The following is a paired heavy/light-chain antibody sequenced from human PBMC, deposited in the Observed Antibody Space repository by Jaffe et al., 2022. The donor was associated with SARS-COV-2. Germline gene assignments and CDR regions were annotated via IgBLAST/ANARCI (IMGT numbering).Heavy chain of an antibody. CDR3: AKGFSVRSGYSYGLSDY. D-gene: IGHD5-18*01. J-gene: IGHJ4*02. CDR2: LSGSGDSP. CDR1: GFTFTNHA. V-gene: IGHV3-23*01. Sequence: EVQLLESGGGLIQPGESLRLSCAASGFTFTNHAMSWIRQAPGKGLEWVSSLSGSGDSPYYADSVKGRFTISRDNSKNTLYLQMNSLRVEDTAVYYCAKGFSVRSGYSYGLSDYWGQGTLVTVAS.
Light chain of an antibody. Sequence: QAVVTQEPSLTVSPGGTVTLTCGSSTGAVTSGHYPYWFQQKPGQAPRTLIYDISNKHSWTPARFSGSLLGGKAALTLSGAQPEDEADYYCLLSYGDRGVFGGGTKLTVL. CDR1: TGAVTSGHY. CDR3: LLSYGDRGV. J-gene: IGLJ3*02. CDR2: DIS. V-gene: IGLV7-46*01.